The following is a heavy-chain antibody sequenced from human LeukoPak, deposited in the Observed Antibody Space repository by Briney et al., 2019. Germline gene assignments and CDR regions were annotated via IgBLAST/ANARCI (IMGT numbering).Heavy chain of an antibody. CDR2: IHYSGST. D-gene: IGHD3-10*01. Sequence: PSETLSLTCTVSGCSISSYYWSWIRQPPGKGLEWIGCIHYSGSTNYNPSRKIRLTISVDTSKNQFSLKLSSVTAADTAVYYCARHGVDYFGSGSFPTPFDYWGQGTLVSVP. CDR3: ARHGVDYFGSGSFPTPFDY. CDR1: GCSISSYY. J-gene: IGHJ4*02. V-gene: IGHV4-59*08.